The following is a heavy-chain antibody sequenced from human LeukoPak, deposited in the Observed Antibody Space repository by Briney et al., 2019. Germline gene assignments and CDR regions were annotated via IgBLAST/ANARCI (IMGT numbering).Heavy chain of an antibody. CDR1: GGSISGYY. Sequence: PSETLSLTCTVSGGSISGYYWSWVRQPPGEGLECIGYIYSSGSTNYNPSLKSRVTISVDTSNNQFSLKLSSVTAADTAVYYCARGSKGSSWPGGYFDLWGRGTLDTVSS. CDR3: ARGSKGSSWPGGYFDL. J-gene: IGHJ2*01. V-gene: IGHV4-59*01. D-gene: IGHD6-13*01. CDR2: IYSSGST.